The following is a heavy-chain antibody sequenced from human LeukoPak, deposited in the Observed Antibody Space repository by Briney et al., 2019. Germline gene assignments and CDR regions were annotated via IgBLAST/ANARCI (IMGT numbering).Heavy chain of an antibody. J-gene: IGHJ6*02. CDR3: AKKVGAIWYGMDV. CDR2: IPASASNT. CDR1: GFTFSSYN. V-gene: IGHV3-23*01. D-gene: IGHD1-26*01. Sequence: LPGGSLRLSCAASGFTFSSYNMIWVRQAPGKGLDWVSSIPASASNTYYAAAVKGRFSISRDNSKNTLYLQMSSLRVDDTAVYYCAKKVGAIWYGMDVWGQGTTVTVSS.